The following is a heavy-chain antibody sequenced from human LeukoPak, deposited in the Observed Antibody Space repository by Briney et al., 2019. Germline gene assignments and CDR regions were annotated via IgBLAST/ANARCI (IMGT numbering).Heavy chain of an antibody. CDR2: IYSGGST. V-gene: IGHV3-66*01. Sequence: GGSLRLACAVSGFTVSSNYMSWVRQAPGKGLEWVSVIYSGGSTYYADSVKGRFTISRDNSKNTLYLQMNSLRAEDTAVYYCASMVGGVIVFFDYWGQGTLVTVSS. CDR1: GFTVSSNY. J-gene: IGHJ4*02. CDR3: ASMVGGVIVFFDY. D-gene: IGHD3-16*02.